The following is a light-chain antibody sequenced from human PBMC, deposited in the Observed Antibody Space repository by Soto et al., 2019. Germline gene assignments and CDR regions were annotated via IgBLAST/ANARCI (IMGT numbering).Light chain of an antibody. Sequence: QSVLTQPPSASGTPGQRVSISCSGSSSNIGGNTVNWYQQLPGTAPKLLIYSNNKRPSGVPDRFSGSQSGTSVSLAISDLQSEDDADYYCAAWDDSLKGYVFGTGTKLTVL. V-gene: IGLV1-44*01. CDR1: SSNIGGNT. CDR2: SNN. J-gene: IGLJ1*01. CDR3: AAWDDSLKGYV.